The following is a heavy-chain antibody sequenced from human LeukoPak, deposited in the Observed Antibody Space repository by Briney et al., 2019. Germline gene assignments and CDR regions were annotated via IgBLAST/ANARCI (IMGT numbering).Heavy chain of an antibody. CDR3: AKFGITMVRGVIINYYGMDV. J-gene: IGHJ6*02. Sequence: GGSLRLSCAASGFTFSSYGMHWVRQAPGKGLEWVAVISYDGSNKYYADSVKGRFTISRDNSKNTLYLQMNSLRAEDTAVYYCAKFGITMVRGVIINYYGMDVWGQGTTVTVSS. CDR1: GFTFSSYG. CDR2: ISYDGSNK. V-gene: IGHV3-30*18. D-gene: IGHD3-10*01.